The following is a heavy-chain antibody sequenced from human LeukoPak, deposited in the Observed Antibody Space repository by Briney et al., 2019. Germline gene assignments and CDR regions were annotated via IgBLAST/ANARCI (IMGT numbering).Heavy chain of an antibody. CDR1: GYTFTGYY. CDR3: ARDHCSRGSCLGGH. Sequence: ASVKVSCKASGYTFTGYYMHWVRQAPGQGLEWMGWINPNSGGTNYAQKFQGRVTMTRDTSISTAYMELSRLRSDDTAVYYCARDHCSRGSCLGGHWGQGTLVTVSS. V-gene: IGHV1-2*02. J-gene: IGHJ4*02. CDR2: INPNSGGT. D-gene: IGHD2-15*01.